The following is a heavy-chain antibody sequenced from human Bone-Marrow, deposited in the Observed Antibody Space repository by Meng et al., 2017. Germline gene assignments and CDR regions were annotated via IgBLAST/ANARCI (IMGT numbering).Heavy chain of an antibody. CDR1: GGSISSGGYY. CDR2: IYYSGST. CDR3: ARTYYDFWSGYYYFDY. J-gene: IGHJ4*02. V-gene: IGHV4-31*01. D-gene: IGHD3-3*01. Sequence: VQLQESGPGLVKPSQTPALTCTVSGGSISSGGYYWSWIRQHPGKGLEWIGYIYYSGSTYYNPSLKSLVTISVDTSKNQFSLKLSSVTAADTAVYYCARTYYDFWSGYYYFDYWGQGTLVTVSS.